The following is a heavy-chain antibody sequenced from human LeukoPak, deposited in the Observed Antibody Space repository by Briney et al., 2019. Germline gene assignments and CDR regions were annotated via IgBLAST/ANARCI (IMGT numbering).Heavy chain of an antibody. V-gene: IGHV3-30*02. Sequence: GGSLRLSCAASGFTFSSFGMHWVRQAPGKGLEWVSFLRFDATSYYYAESVKGRFTISRDNAKNSLYLQMNSLRAEDTAVYYCARAYSERYGLGYYYMDVWGKGTTVTISS. D-gene: IGHD1-26*01. CDR3: ARAYSERYGLGYYYMDV. CDR1: GFTFSSFG. J-gene: IGHJ6*03. CDR2: LRFDATSY.